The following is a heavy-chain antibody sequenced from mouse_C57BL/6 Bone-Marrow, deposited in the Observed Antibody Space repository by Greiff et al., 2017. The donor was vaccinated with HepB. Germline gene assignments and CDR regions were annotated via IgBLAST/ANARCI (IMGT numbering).Heavy chain of an antibody. V-gene: IGHV5-4*03. CDR2: ISDGGSYT. D-gene: IGHD1-1*01. J-gene: IGHJ2*01. Sequence: EVKLVESGGGLVKPGGSLKLSCAASGFTFSSYAMSWVRQTPEKRLDWVATISDGGSYTYYPDNVKGRFTISRDNAKNNLYLQMSHLKSEDTAMYYCARSNLLPYWGQGTTLTVSS. CDR1: GFTFSSYA. CDR3: ARSNLLPY.